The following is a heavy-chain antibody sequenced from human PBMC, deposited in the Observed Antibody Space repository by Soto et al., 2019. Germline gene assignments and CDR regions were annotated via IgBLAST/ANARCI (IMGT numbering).Heavy chain of an antibody. Sequence: PSETLSLTCAVCGGSFSGYYWSWIRQPPGKGLEWIGEINHSGSTNYNPSLKSRVTISVDTSKNQFSLKLSSVTAADTAVYYCARARLQLWSYYYYGMDVWGQGTTVTVSS. CDR2: INHSGST. CDR3: ARARLQLWSYYYYGMDV. CDR1: GGSFSGYY. D-gene: IGHD5-18*01. J-gene: IGHJ6*02. V-gene: IGHV4-34*01.